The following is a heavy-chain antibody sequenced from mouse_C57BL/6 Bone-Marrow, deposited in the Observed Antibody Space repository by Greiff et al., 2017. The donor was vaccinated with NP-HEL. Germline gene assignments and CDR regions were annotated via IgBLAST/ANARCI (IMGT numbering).Heavy chain of an antibody. Sequence: QVQLQQPGAELVKPGASVKLSCKASGYTFTSYWMHWVKQRPGQGLEWIGMIHPNSGSTNYNEKFKSKATLTVDKSSSTAYMQLSSLTSEDSAVYYCARFYYGYDADYYAMDYWGQGTSVTVSS. D-gene: IGHD2-2*01. J-gene: IGHJ4*01. V-gene: IGHV1-64*01. CDR1: GYTFTSYW. CDR2: IHPNSGST. CDR3: ARFYYGYDADYYAMDY.